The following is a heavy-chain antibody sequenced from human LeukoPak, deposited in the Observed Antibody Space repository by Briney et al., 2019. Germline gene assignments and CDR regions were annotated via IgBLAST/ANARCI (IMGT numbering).Heavy chain of an antibody. D-gene: IGHD3-10*01. V-gene: IGHV4-34*01. CDR3: ARDPVRGVSSYHFDY. CDR1: GGSFSGYY. Sequence: SETLSLTCAVYGGSFSGYYWSWIRQPPGKGLEWIGEINHSGSTNYNPSLKSRVTISVDTSKNQFSLKLSSVTAADTAVYYCARDPVRGVSSYHFDYWGQVTLVTVSS. CDR2: INHSGST. J-gene: IGHJ4*02.